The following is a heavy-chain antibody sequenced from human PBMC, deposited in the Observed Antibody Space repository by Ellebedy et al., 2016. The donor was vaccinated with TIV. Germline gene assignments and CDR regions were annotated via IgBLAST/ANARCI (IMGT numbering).Heavy chain of an antibody. CDR1: GFTFTSSA. D-gene: IGHD3-10*01. CDR3: ARDHSGSGSYPTFDY. J-gene: IGHJ4*02. Sequence: AASVKVSCKASGFTFTSSAMQWVRQARGQRLEWIGWIVVGSGNTNYAQKFQERVTITRDMSTSTVYMELSSLRSEDTAVYYCARDHSGSGSYPTFDYWGQGTLVTVSS. CDR2: IVVGSGNT. V-gene: IGHV1-58*02.